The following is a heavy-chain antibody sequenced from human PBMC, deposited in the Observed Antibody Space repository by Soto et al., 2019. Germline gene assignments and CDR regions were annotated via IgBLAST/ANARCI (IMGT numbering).Heavy chain of an antibody. J-gene: IGHJ6*03. CDR3: ARDFAKLVRTTAGGDYYYYMDV. V-gene: IGHV4-59*01. CDR2: IYYSGST. CDR1: GGSISSYY. Sequence: QVQLQESGPGLVKPSETLSLTCTVSGGSISSYYWSWIRQPPGKGLEWIGYIYYSGSTNYNPSLRSGVTISVDTSKNQFSLKLSSVTAADTAVYYCARDFAKLVRTTAGGDYYYYMDVWGKGTTVTVSS. D-gene: IGHD4-17*01.